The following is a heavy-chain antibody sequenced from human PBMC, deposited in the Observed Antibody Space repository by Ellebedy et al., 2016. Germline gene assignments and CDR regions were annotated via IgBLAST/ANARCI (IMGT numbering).Heavy chain of an antibody. J-gene: IGHJ6*03. CDR3: ARETAGYDFWSGYWVSPYYMDV. CDR2: INHSGST. CDR1: GGSFSGYY. D-gene: IGHD3-3*01. V-gene: IGHV4-34*01. Sequence: SETLSLXXAVYGGSFSGYYWSWIRQPPGKGLEWIGEINHSGSTNYNPSLKSRVTISVDTSKNQFSLKLSSVTAADTAVYYCARETAGYDFWSGYWVSPYYMDVWGKGTTVTVSS.